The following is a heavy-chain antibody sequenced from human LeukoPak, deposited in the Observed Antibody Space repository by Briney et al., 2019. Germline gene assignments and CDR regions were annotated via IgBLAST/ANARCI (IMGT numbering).Heavy chain of an antibody. D-gene: IGHD1-26*01. V-gene: IGHV4-59*08. CDR3: ARTTSGSYYYWFDP. Sequence: SETLSLTCTVSGGSISSYYWSWIRQPPGKGLEWIGYIYYSGSTNYNPSLKSRVTISVDTSKNQFSLKLSSVTAADTAVYYCARTTSGSYYYWFDPWGQRTLVTVSS. CDR2: IYYSGST. CDR1: GGSISSYY. J-gene: IGHJ5*02.